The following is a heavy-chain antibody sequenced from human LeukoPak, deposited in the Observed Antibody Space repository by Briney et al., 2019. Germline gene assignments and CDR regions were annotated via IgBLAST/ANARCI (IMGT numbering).Heavy chain of an antibody. CDR2: ISGSGGTT. Sequence: GGSLRLSCAASGFTFSSYAMSCVRQAPGKGLEWVSVISGSGGTTYYADSVKGRFTISRDNSKNTLHLQMNSLRAEDTAIYYCARDYWWNYDYWGQGTLVTVSS. CDR1: GFTFSSYA. J-gene: IGHJ4*02. D-gene: IGHD1-7*01. CDR3: ARDYWWNYDY. V-gene: IGHV3-23*01.